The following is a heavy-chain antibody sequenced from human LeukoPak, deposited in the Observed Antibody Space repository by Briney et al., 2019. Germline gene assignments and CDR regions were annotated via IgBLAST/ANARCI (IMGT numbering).Heavy chain of an antibody. J-gene: IGHJ4*02. Sequence: PSETLSLTCTVSGGSLSSYFWSWIRQPPGKGLEWIAYIYYSGSTNYNPSLKSRVTISVDTSKNQFSLKLSSVTAADTAVYYCARRGQQLSFDYWGQGTLVTVSS. V-gene: IGHV4-59*01. CDR2: IYYSGST. CDR1: GGSLSSYF. CDR3: ARRGQQLSFDY. D-gene: IGHD6-13*01.